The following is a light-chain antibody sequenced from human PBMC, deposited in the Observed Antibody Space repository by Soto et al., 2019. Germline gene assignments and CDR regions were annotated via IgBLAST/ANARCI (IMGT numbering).Light chain of an antibody. CDR2: STS. CDR1: QSLSSNF. J-gene: IGKJ3*01. CDR3: HQSGISPLT. V-gene: IGKV3-20*01. Sequence: EIVLTQSPGTLSLSPGETATLSCSASQSLSSNFLVWYQQKPGQAPRLLISSTSRRATGIPDRFSGSGSGTDFTLTISRLDPDDFAVYYCHQSGISPLTFGPGTKVDIK.